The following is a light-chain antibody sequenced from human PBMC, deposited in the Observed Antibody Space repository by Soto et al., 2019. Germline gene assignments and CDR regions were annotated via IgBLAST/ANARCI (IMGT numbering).Light chain of an antibody. J-gene: IGLJ1*01. V-gene: IGLV2-14*01. Sequence: QSVLTQPASVSGSPGQSITISCTGTSSDVGGYNYVSWYQQHPGRAPKLMIYEVGNRPSGVSNRFSGSKSGNTASLTISGLQAEDEADYYCSSYTSSSTPCVFGTGTKLTVL. CDR2: EVG. CDR1: SSDVGGYNY. CDR3: SSYTSSSTPCV.